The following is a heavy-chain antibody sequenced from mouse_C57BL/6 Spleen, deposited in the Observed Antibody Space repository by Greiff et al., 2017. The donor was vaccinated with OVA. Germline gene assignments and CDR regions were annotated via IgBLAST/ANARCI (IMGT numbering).Heavy chain of an antibody. D-gene: IGHD1-1*01. J-gene: IGHJ2*01. CDR1: GYTFTSYW. Sequence: QVQLQQSGAELAKPGASVKLSCKASGYTFTSYWMHWVKQRPGQGLEWIGYINPSSGYTKYNQKFKDKATLTADKSSSTAYMQLSSLTSEDSAVYCCAREDISAVVADDWGQGTTLTVSS. CDR2: INPSSGYT. V-gene: IGHV1-7*01. CDR3: AREDISAVVADD.